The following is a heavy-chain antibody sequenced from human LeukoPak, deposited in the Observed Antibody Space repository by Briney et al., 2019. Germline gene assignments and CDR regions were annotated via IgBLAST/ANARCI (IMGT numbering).Heavy chain of an antibody. V-gene: IGHV4-39*07. CDR3: ARVGNGHGHYSHFDY. Sequence: SETLSLTCTVSGGSISSSSYYWGWIRQPPGKGLEWIGSIYYSGSTYYNPSLKSRVTISVDTSKNQFSLKLSSVTAADTAVYYCARVGNGHGHYSHFDYWGQGTLVTVSS. CDR2: IYYSGST. D-gene: IGHD3-22*01. J-gene: IGHJ4*02. CDR1: GGSISSSSYY.